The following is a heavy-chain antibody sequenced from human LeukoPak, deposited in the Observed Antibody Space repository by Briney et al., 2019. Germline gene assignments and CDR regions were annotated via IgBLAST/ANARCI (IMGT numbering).Heavy chain of an antibody. CDR1: GGSFSGYY. D-gene: IGHD5-12*01. J-gene: IGHJ5*02. V-gene: IGHV4-34*01. CDR2: INHSGST. Sequence: PSETLSLTCAVYGGSFSGYYWSWIRQPPGKGLEWIGEINHSGSTNYNPSLKSRVTISVDTSKNQFSLKLSSVTAADTAVYYRARTTVDPRDKFDPWGQGTLVTVSS. CDR3: ARTTVDPRDKFDP.